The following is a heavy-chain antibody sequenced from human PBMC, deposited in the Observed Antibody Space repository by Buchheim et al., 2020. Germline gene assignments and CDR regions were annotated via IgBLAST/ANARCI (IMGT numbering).Heavy chain of an antibody. CDR1: GGSISSGGYY. CDR2: IYYSGST. J-gene: IGHJ5*02. D-gene: IGHD3-22*01. V-gene: IGHV4-31*03. Sequence: QVQLQESGPGLVKPSQTLSLTCTVSGGSISSGGYYWSWIRQHPGKGLEWIGYIYYSGSTYYNPSLKSRVTISVDTSQNQFSLKLSSETAADTAVYYCATNGRTADYYDSSGYSRPNWFDPWGQGTL. CDR3: ATNGRTADYYDSSGYSRPNWFDP.